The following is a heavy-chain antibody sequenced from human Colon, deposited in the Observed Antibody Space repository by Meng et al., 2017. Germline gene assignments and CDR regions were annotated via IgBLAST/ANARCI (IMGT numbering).Heavy chain of an antibody. V-gene: IGHV4-4*02. Sequence: QLRLLRSGPGLVEPSGPLSLTCAVSGGSISSYNGWSWVRQPPGKGLEWIGQIDLGGTPYYNPSLESRVIMSLDKSKNQLSLRLTSVAAADTAVYYCARHGGWHFDYWGQGALVTVAS. CDR2: IDLGGTP. D-gene: IGHD6-19*01. J-gene: IGHJ4*02. CDR3: ARHGGWHFDY. CDR1: GGSISSYNG.